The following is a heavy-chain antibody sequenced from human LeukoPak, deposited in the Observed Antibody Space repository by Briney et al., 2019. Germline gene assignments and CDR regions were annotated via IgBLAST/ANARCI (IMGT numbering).Heavy chain of an antibody. CDR1: GGSISRYY. Sequence: SETLSLTCTVSGGSISRYYWSWIRQPPGKALEWIGYIYYSGSTNYNPSLKSRVTISVDTSKNQFSLKLSSVTAADTAVYYCARVRGNYFPDYWGQGTLVTVSS. V-gene: IGHV4-59*01. CDR3: ARVRGNYFPDY. D-gene: IGHD4-11*01. J-gene: IGHJ4*02. CDR2: IYYSGST.